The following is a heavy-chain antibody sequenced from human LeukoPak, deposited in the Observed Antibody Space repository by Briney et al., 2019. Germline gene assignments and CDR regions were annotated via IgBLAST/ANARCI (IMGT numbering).Heavy chain of an antibody. J-gene: IGHJ4*02. V-gene: IGHV3-48*01. Sequence: GGSLRLSCAASGFTFSSYSMNWVRQAPGKGLEWVSYISHSSSTIYYADSVKGRFTISRDNAKKSLYLQMNSLRAEDSAVYYCARDRLHYGEYEKTFDYWGQGTLVTASS. CDR1: GFTFSSYS. CDR3: ARDRLHYGEYEKTFDY. D-gene: IGHD4-17*01. CDR2: ISHSSSTI.